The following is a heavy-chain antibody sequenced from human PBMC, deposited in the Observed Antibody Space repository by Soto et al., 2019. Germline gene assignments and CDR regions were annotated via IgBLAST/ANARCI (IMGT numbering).Heavy chain of an antibody. CDR1: GFTFSSYA. D-gene: IGHD3-22*01. CDR3: AKDSTFTLIKNYYDSSGPTDY. V-gene: IGHV3-23*01. CDR2: ISGSGGST. J-gene: IGHJ4*02. Sequence: PGGSLRLSCAASGFTFSSYAMSWVRQAPGKGLEWVSAISGSGGSTYYADSVKGRFTISRDNSKNTLYLQMNSLRAEDTAVYYCAKDSTFTLIKNYYDSSGPTDYWGQGTLVTVSS.